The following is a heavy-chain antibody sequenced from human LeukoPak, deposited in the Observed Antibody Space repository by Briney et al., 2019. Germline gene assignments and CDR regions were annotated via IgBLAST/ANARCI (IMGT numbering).Heavy chain of an antibody. CDR2: IYYSGST. D-gene: IGHD3-22*01. CDR1: GGSISSSSFY. V-gene: IGHV4-39*07. J-gene: IGHJ3*02. Sequence: SETLSLTCTVSGGSISSSSFYWGWIRQPPGKGLEWIGSIYYSGSTSYSPSLKSRVTMSVDTSKNQFSLKLSSVTAADTAVYFCARGPYSYDSSGAFDIWGQGTMVTVSS. CDR3: ARGPYSYDSSGAFDI.